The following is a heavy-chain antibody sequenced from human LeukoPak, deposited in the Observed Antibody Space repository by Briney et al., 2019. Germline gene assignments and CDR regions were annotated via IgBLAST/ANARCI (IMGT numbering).Heavy chain of an antibody. CDR1: GGSFSGYY. CDR2: INHSGST. CDR3: ARETLDTAMVADY. Sequence: PSETLSLTCAVYGGSFSGYYWSWIRQPPGKGLEWIGEINHSGSTNYNPSLKSRVTISVDTSKNQFSLKLSSVTAADTAVYYCARETLDTAMVADYWGQGTLVTVSS. V-gene: IGHV4-34*01. D-gene: IGHD5-18*01. J-gene: IGHJ4*02.